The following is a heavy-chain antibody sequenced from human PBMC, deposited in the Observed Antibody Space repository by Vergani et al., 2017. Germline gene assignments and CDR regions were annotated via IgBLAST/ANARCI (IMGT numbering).Heavy chain of an antibody. Sequence: QVQLVESGGGVVQRGGSLRLSCATSGFTFRNYDKQWIRQGPGKGLEFVAFIQFDGSNQYYANSVKGRFTLSRDFSKNTLYLQMNSLRTDDTATYYCANHFRGWGIDYWGQGTQVIVSS. CDR3: ANHFRGWGIDY. CDR1: GFTFRNYD. J-gene: IGHJ4*02. CDR2: IQFDGSNQ. V-gene: IGHV3-30*02. D-gene: IGHD3-16*01.